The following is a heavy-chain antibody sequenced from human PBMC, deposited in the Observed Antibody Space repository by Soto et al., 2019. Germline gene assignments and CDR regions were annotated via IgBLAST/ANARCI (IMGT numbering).Heavy chain of an antibody. Sequence: LSLTCVISGDSVSSNSAGWNWIRQSPSRGLEWLGRTYYKSKWNNDYALSVKSRITINPDTSKNQFSLHLYSVTPEDTAVYYCTGITWFRGMDVWGQGTPVTVSS. J-gene: IGHJ6*02. CDR3: TGITWFRGMDV. D-gene: IGHD3-10*01. CDR1: GDSVSSNSAG. V-gene: IGHV6-1*01. CDR2: TYYKSKWNN.